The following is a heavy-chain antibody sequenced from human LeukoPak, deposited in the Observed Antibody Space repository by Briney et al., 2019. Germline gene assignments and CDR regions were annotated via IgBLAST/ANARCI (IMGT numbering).Heavy chain of an antibody. CDR1: GYTFTNHY. V-gene: IGHV1-46*01. J-gene: IGHJ4*02. Sequence: ASVKVSCTASGYTFTNHYMHWVRQAPGQGLEWLGLISPSGNKTWNAQKFQGRVTMTRDMSTSTDYLELSSLRSEDTAVYYCARGATLRYFDWLLSSYYFDYWGQGTLVTVSS. D-gene: IGHD3-9*01. CDR3: ARGATLRYFDWLLSSYYFDY. CDR2: ISPSGNKT.